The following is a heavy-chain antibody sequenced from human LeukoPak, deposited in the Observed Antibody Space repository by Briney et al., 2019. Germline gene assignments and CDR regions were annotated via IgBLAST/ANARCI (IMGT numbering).Heavy chain of an antibody. J-gene: IGHJ4*02. CDR3: ARDTKAAAPDY. V-gene: IGHV3-33*01. D-gene: IGHD6-13*01. CDR2: IWYDGSNK. CDR1: GFTFSSYG. Sequence: GGSLRLSYAASGFTFSSYGMHWVRQAPGKGLEWVAVIWYDGSNKYYADSVKGQFTISRDNSKNTLYLQMNSLRAEDTAVYYCARDTKAAAPDYWGQGTLVTVPS.